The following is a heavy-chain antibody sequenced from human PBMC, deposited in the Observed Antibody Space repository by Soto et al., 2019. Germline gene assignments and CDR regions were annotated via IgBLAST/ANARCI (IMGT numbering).Heavy chain of an antibody. CDR1: GGNFSNYG. J-gene: IGHJ5*02. CDR2: IVPLFGTT. Sequence: QVQLVQSGAEVKKPGSSVTVSCKASGGNFSNYGISWVRQAPGQGLEYMGGIVPLFGTTNYAHKFRGRVTITADESTSTVYMEVSSLKSEDTAVYFCASASGRSWYDWFDPWGQGTLVTVS. V-gene: IGHV1-69*01. D-gene: IGHD6-13*01. CDR3: ASASGRSWYDWFDP.